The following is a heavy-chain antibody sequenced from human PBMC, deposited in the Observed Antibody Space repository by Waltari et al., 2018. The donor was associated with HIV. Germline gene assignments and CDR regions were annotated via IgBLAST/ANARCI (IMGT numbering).Heavy chain of an antibody. J-gene: IGHJ6*02. CDR1: GGTGSSSD. CDR2: IIPLFGEA. V-gene: IGHV1-69*01. CDR3: ARVPDRSGYQRYAMDV. Sequence: QVQLVQSGAEVKKPGSSVKVSCKASGGTGSSSDSSWVRQAPGQGLEWMGAIIPLFGEANYAQKFQGRLTITADESTSTAYMELSSLRSEDTAVYYCARVPDRSGYQRYAMDVWGQGTTVTVS. D-gene: IGHD3-22*01.